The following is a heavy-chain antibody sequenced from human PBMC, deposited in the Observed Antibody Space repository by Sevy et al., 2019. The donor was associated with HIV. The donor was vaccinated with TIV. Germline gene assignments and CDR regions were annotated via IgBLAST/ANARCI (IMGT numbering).Heavy chain of an antibody. J-gene: IGHJ6*02. CDR2: SYSDDSR. Sequence: GGSLRLSCAASGFTVTNNYISWVRQAPGKGLDWVALSYSDDSRYFADSVRGRFTVSRDSLKNTLYLQMNSLRAEVTAVYYCARLHPHIAAARAMDVWGQWTTVTVSS. CDR1: GFTVTNNY. D-gene: IGHD6-13*01. V-gene: IGHV3-53*01. CDR3: ARLHPHIAAARAMDV.